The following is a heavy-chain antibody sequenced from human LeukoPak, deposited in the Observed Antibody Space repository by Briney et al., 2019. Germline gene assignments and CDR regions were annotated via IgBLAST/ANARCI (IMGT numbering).Heavy chain of an antibody. CDR3: ARVPAYSSSWYKYFQH. J-gene: IGHJ1*01. Sequence: SETLSLTCAVYGGSFSGYYWSWIRQPPGKGLEWIGEISHSGSTNYNPSLKSRVTISVDTSKNQFSLKLSSVTAADTAVYYCARVPAYSSSWYKYFQHWGQGTLVTVSS. CDR2: ISHSGST. D-gene: IGHD6-13*01. V-gene: IGHV4-34*01. CDR1: GGSFSGYY.